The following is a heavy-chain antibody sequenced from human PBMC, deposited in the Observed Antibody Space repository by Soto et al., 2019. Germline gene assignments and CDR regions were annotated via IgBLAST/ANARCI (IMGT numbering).Heavy chain of an antibody. CDR2: ISSSSSYT. Sequence: GGSLRLSCAASGFTFSDYYMSWIRQAPGKGLEWVSYISSSSSYTNYADSVKGRFTISRDNAKNSLYLQMNSLRAEDTAVYYCARVKGYCSSTSCYLGGMDVWGQGTTVTVSS. D-gene: IGHD2-2*01. J-gene: IGHJ6*02. V-gene: IGHV3-11*06. CDR1: GFTFSDYY. CDR3: ARVKGYCSSTSCYLGGMDV.